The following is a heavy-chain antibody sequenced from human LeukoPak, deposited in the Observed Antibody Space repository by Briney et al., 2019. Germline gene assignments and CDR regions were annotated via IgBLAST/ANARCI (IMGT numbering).Heavy chain of an antibody. D-gene: IGHD2-15*01. CDR2: INPNSGGT. Sequence: ASVKVSCKASGGTFSSYAISWVRQAPGQGLEWMGRINPNSGGTNYAQKFQGRVTMTRDTSISTAYMELSRLRSDDTAVYYCARGEDIVVVVAEQLDYWGQGTLVTVSS. J-gene: IGHJ4*02. CDR1: GGTFSSYA. V-gene: IGHV1-2*06. CDR3: ARGEDIVVVVAEQLDY.